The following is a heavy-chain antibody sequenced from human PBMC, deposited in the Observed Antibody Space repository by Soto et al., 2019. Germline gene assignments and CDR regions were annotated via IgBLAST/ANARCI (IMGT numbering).Heavy chain of an antibody. Sequence: PGGSLRLSCAASGFTFSSYAMGWVRQGPGKGLEWVSVIYSGGNTYYADSVKGRFTISRDSSKNTLYLQMNSLRAEDTAVYYCAKDSSYYDIFTGLPPPHDYYYGMEVWGQGTTVTLSS. J-gene: IGHJ6*02. V-gene: IGHV3-23*03. CDR1: GFTFSSYA. CDR2: IYSGGNT. CDR3: AKDSSYYDIFTGLPPPHDYYYGMEV. D-gene: IGHD3-9*01.